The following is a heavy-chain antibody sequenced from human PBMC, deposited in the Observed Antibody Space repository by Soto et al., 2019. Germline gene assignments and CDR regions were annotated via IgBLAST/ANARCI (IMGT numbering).Heavy chain of an antibody. CDR1: GGSISSYY. CDR3: ARQRRDFDY. Sequence: SETLSLTCTVSGGSISSYYWSWIRQTPGKGLEWIGYIFYFGSTNYNPSLKSRVTLSIDTSKNQLSLNLNSVTAADTAVYYCARQRRDFDYWGQGSLVTVS. J-gene: IGHJ4*02. V-gene: IGHV4-59*08. CDR2: IFYFGST.